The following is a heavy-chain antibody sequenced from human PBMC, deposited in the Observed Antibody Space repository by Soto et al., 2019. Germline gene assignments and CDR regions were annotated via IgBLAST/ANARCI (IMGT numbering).Heavy chain of an antibody. CDR2: IYYSGSA. J-gene: IGHJ4*02. V-gene: IGHV4-39*01. Sequence: SETLSLTCTVSGGSVSSTRYYWGWIRQPPGKGLEWIGTIYYSGSAYYNPSLKSRVTISVDTSKNQFSLKLSSVTAADTAVYYCATPQYCSGGGCYSSFDYWGQGTLVTVSS. D-gene: IGHD2-15*01. CDR3: ATPQYCSGGGCYSSFDY. CDR1: GGSVSSTRYY.